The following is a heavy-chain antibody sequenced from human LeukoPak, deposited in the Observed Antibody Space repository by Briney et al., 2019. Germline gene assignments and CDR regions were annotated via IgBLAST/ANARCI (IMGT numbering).Heavy chain of an antibody. D-gene: IGHD6-13*01. CDR3: ARDKGGGSSSWYSEYYYMDV. J-gene: IGHJ6*03. CDR2: ISSSGSTI. V-gene: IGHV3-48*03. Sequence: PGGSLRLSCAASGFTFSSYEMNWVRQAPGKGLEWVSYISSSGSTIYYADSVKGRFTISRDNAKNSLYLQMNSLRAEDTAVYYCARDKGGGSSSWYSEYYYMDVWGKGTSVTVSS. CDR1: GFTFSSYE.